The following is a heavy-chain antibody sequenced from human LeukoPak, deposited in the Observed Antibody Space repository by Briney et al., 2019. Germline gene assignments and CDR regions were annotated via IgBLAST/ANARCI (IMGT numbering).Heavy chain of an antibody. V-gene: IGHV3-30*18. CDR3: AKDMVSFDY. Sequence: GGSLRLSCAASGFTFSSYGMHWVRPAPGKGLEWVAVISYDGSNKYYADSVKGRFTISRDNSKNTLYLQMNSLRAEDTAVYYCAKDMVSFDYWGQGTLVTVSS. CDR2: ISYDGSNK. D-gene: IGHD3-10*01. CDR1: GFTFSSYG. J-gene: IGHJ4*02.